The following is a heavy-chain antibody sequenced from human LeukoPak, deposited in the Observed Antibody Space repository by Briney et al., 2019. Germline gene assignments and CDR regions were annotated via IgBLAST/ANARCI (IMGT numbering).Heavy chain of an antibody. CDR1: GDSISRSY. J-gene: IGHJ5*02. CDR3: ARHRETYYESSHMGFDP. Sequence: SETLSLTCSVSGDSISRSYWSWIRQPPEKGLEWVGYFSSRGRNAYNSALKSRVTISADTSQNQFSLSLTSATAADTAVYYCARHRETYYESSHMGFDPWGQGTLVIVSS. CDR2: FSSRGRN. D-gene: IGHD3-22*01. V-gene: IGHV4-59*08.